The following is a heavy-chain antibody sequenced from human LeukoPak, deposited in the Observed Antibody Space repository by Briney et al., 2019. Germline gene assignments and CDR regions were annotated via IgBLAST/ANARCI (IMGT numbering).Heavy chain of an antibody. J-gene: IGHJ5*02. CDR1: GFTFSCYW. CDR3: ARDYYQSKYGSGPFDP. CDR2: IKQDGSEK. D-gene: IGHD3-10*01. Sequence: GGSLRLSCAASGFTFSCYWMSWVRQAPGKGLEWVANIKQDGSEKYYVDSVKGRSTISRDNAKNSLYLQMNSLRAEDTAVYYCARDYYQSKYGSGPFDPWGQGTLVTVSS. V-gene: IGHV3-7*01.